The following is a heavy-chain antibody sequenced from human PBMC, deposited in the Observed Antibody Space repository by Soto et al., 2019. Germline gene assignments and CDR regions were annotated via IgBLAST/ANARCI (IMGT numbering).Heavy chain of an antibody. D-gene: IGHD4-4*01. J-gene: IGHJ4*02. V-gene: IGHV1-69*13. CDR2: IIPIFGTA. Sequence: SVKVSCKASGGTFSSYAISWVRQAPGQGLEWMGGIIPIFGTANYAQKFQGRVTITADESTSTAYMELSSLRSEDTAVYYCARGLDTVTTSLDYWGQGTLVTVSS. CDR3: ARGLDTVTTSLDY. CDR1: GGTFSSYA.